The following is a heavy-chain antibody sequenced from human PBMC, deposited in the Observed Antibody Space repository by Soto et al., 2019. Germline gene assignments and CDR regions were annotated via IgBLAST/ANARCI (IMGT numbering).Heavy chain of an antibody. V-gene: IGHV1-69*12. CDR1: GGTFSSYA. CDR3: ASARRDGYKGGFDY. J-gene: IGHJ4*02. Sequence: QVQLVQSGAEVKKPGSSVKVSCKASGGTFSSYAISWVRQAPGQGLEWMGGIIPIFGTANYAQKFQGRVTITADESTITAYMELSCLRSEDTAVYYCASARRDGYKGGFDYWGQGTLVTVSS. CDR2: IIPIFGTA. D-gene: IGHD5-12*01.